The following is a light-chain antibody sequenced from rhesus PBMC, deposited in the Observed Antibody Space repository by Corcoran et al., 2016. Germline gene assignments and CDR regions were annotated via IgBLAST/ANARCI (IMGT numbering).Light chain of an antibody. Sequence: DIQMTQSPSSLSASIGDRVTITCRASQGISNYLSWYQQKPGKAPKRLIYAASSLESGVPSRCSGSGSGTEFTRTISNLQPEDFAAYYCLQYHSKPWTFGQGTKVELK. J-gene: IGKJ1*01. CDR2: AAS. CDR3: LQYHSKPWT. CDR1: QGISNY. V-gene: IGKV1-36*01.